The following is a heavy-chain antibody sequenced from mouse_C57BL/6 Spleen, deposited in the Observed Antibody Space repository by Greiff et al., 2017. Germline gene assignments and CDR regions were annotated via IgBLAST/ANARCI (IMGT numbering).Heavy chain of an antibody. V-gene: IGHV1-47*01. CDR1: GYTFTTYP. CDR3: ARSNYYGSLYYARDY. Sequence: VQLQQSGAELAKPGASVKMSCKASGYTFTTYPIEWMKQNHGKSLEWIGNFHPYNEDTKYNEQFKGKATLTVEKSSSTVYLELSRLTSDDSAVYYCARSNYYGSLYYARDYWGQGTSVTVAS. CDR2: FHPYNEDT. D-gene: IGHD1-1*01. J-gene: IGHJ4*01.